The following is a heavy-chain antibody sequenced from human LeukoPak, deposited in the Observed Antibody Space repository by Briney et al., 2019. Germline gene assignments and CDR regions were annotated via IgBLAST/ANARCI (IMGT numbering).Heavy chain of an antibody. CDR1: GFTLNSYW. CDR3: ARGAHVLDI. J-gene: IGHJ3*02. D-gene: IGHD1-26*01. CDR2: INSDESST. Sequence: GGSLRLSCAASGFTLNSYWMHWVRQAPRKGLVWVSRINSDESSTTYVDSVKGRFTISRDNAKNTLYLQMDSLRVEDTAVYFCARGAHVLDIWGQGTMVTVSS. V-gene: IGHV3-74*01.